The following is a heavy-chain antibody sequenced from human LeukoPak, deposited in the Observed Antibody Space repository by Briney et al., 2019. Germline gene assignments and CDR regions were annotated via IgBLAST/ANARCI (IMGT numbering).Heavy chain of an antibody. J-gene: IGHJ4*02. V-gene: IGHV3-21*01. D-gene: IGHD3-22*01. CDR1: GFIFRDYH. Sequence: GGSLRLSCVASGFIFRDYHIHWVRQAPGKGLEWVSSISSSAGYMYYADSVKGRFTISRDNAKNSLYLQMNSLRAEDTAIYYCARGPWDYYDSSNYRTFDYWGQGTLVTVSS. CDR2: ISSSAGYM. CDR3: ARGPWDYYDSSNYRTFDY.